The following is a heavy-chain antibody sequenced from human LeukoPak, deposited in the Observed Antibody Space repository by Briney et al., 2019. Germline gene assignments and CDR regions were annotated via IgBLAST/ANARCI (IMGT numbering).Heavy chain of an antibody. CDR3: AKDRSIAARRAFDI. CDR1: GFTFSSYA. Sequence: QSGGSLRLSCAASGFTFSSYAMSWVRQAPGKGLEWVSAISGSATNTYYADSVKGRFTISRDNSKNTLHLQLNSLRAEDTAVYYCAKDRSIAARRAFDICGRGTMVTVSS. CDR2: ISGSATNT. D-gene: IGHD6-6*01. V-gene: IGHV3-23*01. J-gene: IGHJ3*02.